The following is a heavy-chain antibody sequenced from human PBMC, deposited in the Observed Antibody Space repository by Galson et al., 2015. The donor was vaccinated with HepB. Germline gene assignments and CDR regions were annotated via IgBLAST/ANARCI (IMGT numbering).Heavy chain of an antibody. V-gene: IGHV4-34*01. CDR2: INHSGST. CDR3: ARGSKGRYCSSTSCRNWFDP. Sequence: SLTCAVYGGSFSGYYWSWIRQPPGKGLEWIGEINHSGSTNYNPSLKSRVTISVDTSKNQFSLKLSSVTAADTAVYCCARGSKGRYCSSTSCRNWFDPWGQGTLVTVSS. CDR1: GGSFSGYY. J-gene: IGHJ5*02. D-gene: IGHD2-2*01.